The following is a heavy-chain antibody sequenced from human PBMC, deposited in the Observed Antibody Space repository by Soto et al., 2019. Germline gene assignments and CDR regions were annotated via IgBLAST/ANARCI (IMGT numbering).Heavy chain of an antibody. CDR1: GGSMRSYS. Sequence: PSETLSLTCTVAGGSMRSYSLSWFRRPPGGGLELIGCISYTGSADCSPSLKSRISISVDTSKNQFSLKVNSVTAADTAVYYCARDKDSSSSVAFDSWGQGTMVTVAS. CDR2: ISYTGSA. J-gene: IGHJ3*02. V-gene: IGHV4-59*01. CDR3: ARDKDSSSSVAFDS. D-gene: IGHD6-6*01.